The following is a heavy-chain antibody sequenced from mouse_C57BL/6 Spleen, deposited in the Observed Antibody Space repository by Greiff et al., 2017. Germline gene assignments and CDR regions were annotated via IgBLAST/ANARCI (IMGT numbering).Heavy chain of an antibody. Sequence: QVQLQQPGAELVKPGASVKLSCKASGYTFTSYWMHWVKQRPGQGLEWIGMIHPNSGSTNYNEKFKSKATLTVDKSSSTAYMQLSSLTSEDSAVYYCARGGWLLRFYAMDYWGQGTSGTVSS. CDR1: GYTFTSYW. J-gene: IGHJ4*01. D-gene: IGHD2-3*01. V-gene: IGHV1-64*01. CDR3: ARGGWLLRFYAMDY. CDR2: IHPNSGST.